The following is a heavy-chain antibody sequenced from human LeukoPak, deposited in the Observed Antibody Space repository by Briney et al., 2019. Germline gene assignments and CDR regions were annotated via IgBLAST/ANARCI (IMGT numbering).Heavy chain of an antibody. CDR1: GFTFSSYS. J-gene: IGHJ3*02. CDR3: ARKMPDGLAFDI. Sequence: PGGSLRLSCAASGFTFSSYSMNWVRQAPGKGLEWVSSISSSSSYIYYADSVKGRFSISRDNAKNSLYLQMNSLRAEDTAVYYCARKMPDGLAFDIWGQGTMVTVSS. D-gene: IGHD2-2*01. CDR2: ISSSSSYI. V-gene: IGHV3-21*01.